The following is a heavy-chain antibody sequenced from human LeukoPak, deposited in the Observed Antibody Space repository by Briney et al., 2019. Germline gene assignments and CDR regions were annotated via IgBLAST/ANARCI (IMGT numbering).Heavy chain of an antibody. CDR3: ARGPPNWGYDY. CDR2: MSPNSGDT. J-gene: IGHJ4*02. D-gene: IGHD7-27*01. CDR1: GYTFTSYD. Sequence: ASVKVSCKASGYTFTSYDFNWVRQATGQRPEWMGWMSPNSGDTGYAQKFQDRVTMTRNTSISTAYVELSSLRSDDTAVYYCARGPPNWGYDYWGPGTLVTVSS. V-gene: IGHV1-8*01.